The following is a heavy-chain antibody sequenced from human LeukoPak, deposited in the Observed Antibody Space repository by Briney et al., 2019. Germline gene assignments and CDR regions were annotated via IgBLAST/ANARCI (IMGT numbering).Heavy chain of an antibody. D-gene: IGHD6-6*01. CDR2: ISWNSGSI. Sequence: PGGSLRLSCAASGFTFDDYAMHWVRQAPGKGLEWVSGISWNSGSIGYADSVKGRFTISRDNAKNSLYLQMNSLRAEDTALYYCAKVSSSRYYYYGMDVWGQGTTVTVSS. J-gene: IGHJ6*02. V-gene: IGHV3-9*01. CDR1: GFTFDDYA. CDR3: AKVSSSRYYYYGMDV.